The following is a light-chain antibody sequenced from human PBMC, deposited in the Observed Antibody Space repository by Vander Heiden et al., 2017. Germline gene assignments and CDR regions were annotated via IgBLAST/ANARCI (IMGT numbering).Light chain of an antibody. J-gene: IGLJ1*01. Sequence: QSALTQPASVSGSPVQSITISCTGTSSDVGGYNYVSWYQQHPGKAPKLMIYDVSNRPSGVSNRFYGSKSGNTASLTISGLQAEDEADDYCSSYTSSSTYVFGTGTKVTVL. CDR3: SSYTSSSTYV. V-gene: IGLV2-14*03. CDR2: DVS. CDR1: SSDVGGYNY.